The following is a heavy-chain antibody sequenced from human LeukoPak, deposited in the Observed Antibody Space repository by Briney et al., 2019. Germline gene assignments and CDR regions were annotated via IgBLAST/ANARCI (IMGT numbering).Heavy chain of an antibody. CDR2: ISYDGSNK. J-gene: IGHJ3*02. V-gene: IGHV3-30*04. D-gene: IGHD2-15*01. Sequence: PGRSLRLSCAAYGFTFSSYAMHWVRQAPGKGLECMAVISYDGSNKYYADSVKGRLTISRDNSKNTLYLQMNSLRAEDTAVYYCARDLIVVVVAASDAFDIWGQGTMVTVSS. CDR1: GFTFSSYA. CDR3: ARDLIVVVVAASDAFDI.